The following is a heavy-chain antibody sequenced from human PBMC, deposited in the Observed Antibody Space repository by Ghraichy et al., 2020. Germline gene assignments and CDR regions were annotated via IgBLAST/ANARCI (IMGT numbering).Heavy chain of an antibody. J-gene: IGHJ4*02. CDR1: GFTFSSYE. Sequence: LSLTCAASGFTFSSYEMNWVRQAPGKGLEWVSYISSSGSTIYYADSVKGRFTISRDNAKNSLYLQMNSLRAEDTAVYYCAASGYYYEFDYWGQGTLVTVSS. CDR2: ISSSGSTI. CDR3: AASGYYYEFDY. D-gene: IGHD3-22*01. V-gene: IGHV3-48*03.